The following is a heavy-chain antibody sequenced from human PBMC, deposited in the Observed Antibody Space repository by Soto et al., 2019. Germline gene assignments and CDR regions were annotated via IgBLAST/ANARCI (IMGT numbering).Heavy chain of an antibody. D-gene: IGHD1-7*01. V-gene: IGHV3-23*01. Sequence: GGSLRLSCAASGFTFSTYALSWVRQAPGKGLEWVSAISANGQGIYYADSVRGRFTVSRDNSKNTIFLHMDSLRAEDTAVYYCAKDRNYPRDQFHYWGQGTLVTVSS. CDR1: GFTFSTYA. CDR2: ISANGQGI. CDR3: AKDRNYPRDQFHY. J-gene: IGHJ4*02.